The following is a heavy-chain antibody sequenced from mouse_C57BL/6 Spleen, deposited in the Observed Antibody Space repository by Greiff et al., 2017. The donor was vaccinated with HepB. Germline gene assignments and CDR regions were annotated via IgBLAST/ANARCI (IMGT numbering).Heavy chain of an antibody. Sequence: QVQLQQPGAELVKPGASVKLSCKASGYTFTSYWMHWVKQRPGQGLEWIGMIHPNSGSTNYNEKFKSKATLTVDKSSSTAYMQLSSLTSEDSAVYYCARVGSSYYFDYWGQGTTLTVSS. J-gene: IGHJ2*01. CDR2: IHPNSGST. V-gene: IGHV1-64*01. CDR1: GYTFTSYW. CDR3: ARVGSSYYFDY.